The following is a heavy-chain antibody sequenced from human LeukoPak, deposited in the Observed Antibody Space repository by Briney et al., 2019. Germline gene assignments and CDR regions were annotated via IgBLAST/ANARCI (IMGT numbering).Heavy chain of an antibody. CDR2: IKRDGNEK. CDR1: GLSFTTDW. CDR3: AKLAKYFYGTETYFFFEH. Sequence: GGSLRLSCAASGLSFTTDWMGSVRQAPGKGLEWVPNIKRDGNEKYYVDSVKGRFPISRDNPKHSRFVQMNSLRVDHPAVFCCAKLAKYFYGTETYFFFEHWGQGTPVTAPS. J-gene: IGHJ4*02. D-gene: IGHD3-10*01. V-gene: IGHV3-7*01.